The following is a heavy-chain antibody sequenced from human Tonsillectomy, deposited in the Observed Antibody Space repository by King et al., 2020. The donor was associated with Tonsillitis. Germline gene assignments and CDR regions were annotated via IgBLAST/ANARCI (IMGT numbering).Heavy chain of an antibody. CDR1: GGSISSRSYY. V-gene: IGHV4-39*01. D-gene: IGHD3-22*01. J-gene: IGHJ4*02. Sequence: VQLQESGPGLVKPSETLSLTCTVSGGSISSRSYYWGWIRQPPGKGLEWIGSIYYSGSTYYNPSLKSRVTISVDTSKNQFSLKLSSVTAADTAVYYCARHNYYDSSFDYWGQGTLVTVSS. CDR3: ARHNYYDSSFDY. CDR2: IYYSGST.